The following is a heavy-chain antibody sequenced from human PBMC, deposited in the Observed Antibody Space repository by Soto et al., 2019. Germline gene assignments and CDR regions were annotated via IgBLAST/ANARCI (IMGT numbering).Heavy chain of an antibody. Sequence: GGSLRLSCAASGFTFSTYIMNWVRQAPGKGLEWVSSISGGSSYTYYADSVKGRFTISRDNAQNSLYLQMHSLRAEDTAAYYCASEVTLGYWGPGTLVTVSS. CDR3: ASEVTLGY. V-gene: IGHV3-21*01. D-gene: IGHD2-21*02. J-gene: IGHJ4*02. CDR1: GFTFSTYI. CDR2: ISGGSSYT.